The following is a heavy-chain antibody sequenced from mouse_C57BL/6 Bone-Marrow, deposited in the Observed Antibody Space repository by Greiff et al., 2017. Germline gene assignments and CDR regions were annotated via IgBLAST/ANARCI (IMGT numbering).Heavy chain of an antibody. D-gene: IGHD2-2*01. Sequence: QVQLQQPGAELVRPGSSVKLSCKASGYTFTSYWMDWVKQRPGQGLEWIGNIYPSDSETHYNQKFKDKATLTVDKSSSTAYMQLSSLTSEDSAVYYCARCVWLPHWYFDVWGTGTTVTVSS. CDR1: GYTFTSYW. J-gene: IGHJ1*03. CDR3: ARCVWLPHWYFDV. V-gene: IGHV1-61*01. CDR2: IYPSDSET.